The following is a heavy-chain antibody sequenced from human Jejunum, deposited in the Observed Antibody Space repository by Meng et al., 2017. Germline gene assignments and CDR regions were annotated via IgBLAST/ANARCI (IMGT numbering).Heavy chain of an antibody. Sequence: GESLKISCAASGFTLTSYYMHWVRQAPGKGLGWVSDINSDGSSTTYADSVKGRFTISRDNAKNTLYLQMDSLRGEDTAVYYCASQTNTGHWGQGALVTVSS. D-gene: IGHD4-17*01. V-gene: IGHV3-74*03. CDR2: INSDGSST. J-gene: IGHJ4*02. CDR3: ASQTNTGH. CDR1: GFTLTSYY.